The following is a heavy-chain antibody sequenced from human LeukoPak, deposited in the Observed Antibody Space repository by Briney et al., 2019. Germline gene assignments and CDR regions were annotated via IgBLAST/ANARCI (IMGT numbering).Heavy chain of an antibody. CDR1: GFTLSSYSMN. CDR3: ARTRYYYNSRSYGAPYYFDY. V-gene: IGHV4-39*01. J-gene: IGHJ4*02. Sequence: PGGSLRLSCAASGFTLSSYSMNWVRQPPGKGLEWIGSIYYSGSTYYNPSLKSRVTISVDTSKNQFSLKLSSVTAADTAVYYCARTRYYYNSRSYGAPYYFDYWGQGTLVTVSS. D-gene: IGHD3-10*01. CDR2: IYYSGST.